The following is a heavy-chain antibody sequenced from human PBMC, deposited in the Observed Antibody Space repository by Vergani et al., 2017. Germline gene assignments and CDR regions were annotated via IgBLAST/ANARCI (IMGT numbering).Heavy chain of an antibody. CDR3: AKDAHYDSSGYYFYWYFDL. J-gene: IGHJ2*01. CDR1: GFTFSSYA. V-gene: IGHV3-23*01. CDR2: ISGSGGST. D-gene: IGHD3-22*01. Sequence: EVQLLESGGGLVQPGGSLRLSCAASGFTFSSYAMSWVRQAPGKGLEWVSAISGSGGSTYYADSVKGRFTISRDNSKNTLYLQMNSLRDEDTAVYYCAKDAHYDSSGYYFYWYFDLWGRGTLVTVSS.